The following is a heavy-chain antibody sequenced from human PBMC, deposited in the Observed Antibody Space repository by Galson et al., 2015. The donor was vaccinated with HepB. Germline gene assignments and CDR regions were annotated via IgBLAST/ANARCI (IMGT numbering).Heavy chain of an antibody. CDR3: ARGVAHSF. Sequence: SLRLSCAASGFTFTSYNMNWVRQAPGRGLEWVSYISSSGTILKYADSVKGRFTISRDTAKNSVYLQMNSLRDEDTAVYYCARGVAHSFWGQGPLVPVSS. CDR1: GFTFTSYN. V-gene: IGHV3-48*02. D-gene: IGHD3-3*01. CDR2: ISSSGTIL. J-gene: IGHJ4*02.